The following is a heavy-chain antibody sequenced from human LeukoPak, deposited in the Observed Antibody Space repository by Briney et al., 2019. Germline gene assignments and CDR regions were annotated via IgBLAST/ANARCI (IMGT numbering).Heavy chain of an antibody. CDR1: GFXFNSYA. J-gene: IGHJ4*02. Sequence: PGGSLRLSCAASGFXFNSYAISWVRQAPGKGLEWVSSICDNGGCTYFADSVKGRFTISRDNSKNTLYLQMNSLRVEDTAVYYCAKLTAAGTFYWGQGTLVTVSS. CDR2: ICDNGGCT. CDR3: AKLTAAGTFY. D-gene: IGHD6-13*01. V-gene: IGHV3-23*01.